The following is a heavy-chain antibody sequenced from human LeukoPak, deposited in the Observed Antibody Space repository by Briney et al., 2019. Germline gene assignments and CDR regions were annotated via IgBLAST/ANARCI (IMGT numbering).Heavy chain of an antibody. D-gene: IGHD6-6*01. V-gene: IGHV4-4*02. CDR1: GASVSSSYW. Sequence: ASGTLSLTCDVSGASVSSSYWWTWVRQPPGKGLEWIGEIYHSGEIYHSGSANVNPSLKGRVTISVDKSKNQFSLKLNSVAAADTAVYYCARESSSSLVYFDYWGQGTLVTVSS. CDR2: IYHSGEIYHSGSA. J-gene: IGHJ4*02. CDR3: ARESSSSLVYFDY.